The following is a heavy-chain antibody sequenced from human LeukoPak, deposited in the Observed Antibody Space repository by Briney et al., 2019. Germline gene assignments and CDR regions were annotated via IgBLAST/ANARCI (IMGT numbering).Heavy chain of an antibody. Sequence: PSETLSLTCTVSGYSISSGYYWGWIRQPPGKGLEWIGSIYHSGSTYYNPSLKSRVTISVDTSKNQFSLKLNSVTAADTAVYYCARDDIVASLLNYWGQGTLVTVSS. J-gene: IGHJ4*02. CDR2: IYHSGST. CDR3: ARDDIVASLLNY. CDR1: GYSISSGYY. V-gene: IGHV4-38-2*02. D-gene: IGHD5-12*01.